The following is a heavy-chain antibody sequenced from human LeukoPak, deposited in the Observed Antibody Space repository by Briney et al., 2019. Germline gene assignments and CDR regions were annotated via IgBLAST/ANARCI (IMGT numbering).Heavy chain of an antibody. CDR2: ISGSGGST. CDR3: AKASGYSSSWYSY. J-gene: IGHJ4*02. V-gene: IGHV3-23*01. Sequence: GGSLRLSCAASGFTFSSYAMSWVRQAPGKGLEWVSAISGSGGSTYYADSAKGRFTISRDNSKNTLYLQMNSLRAEDTAVYYCAKASGYSSSWYSYWGQGTLVTVSS. CDR1: GFTFSSYA. D-gene: IGHD6-13*01.